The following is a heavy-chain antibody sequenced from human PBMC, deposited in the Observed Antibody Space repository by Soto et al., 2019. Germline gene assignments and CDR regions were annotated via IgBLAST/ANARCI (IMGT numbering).Heavy chain of an antibody. CDR1: GFTFSDYY. CDR2: ISSSSSYT. J-gene: IGHJ4*02. D-gene: IGHD3-22*01. V-gene: IGHV3-11*03. Sequence: PGGSLRLSCAASGFTFSDYYMSWIRQAPGKGLEWVSYISSSSSYTNYADSVKGRFTISRDNAKNSLYLQMNSLRAEDTAVYYCASAHYYDSRGLDYWGQGTLVTVSS. CDR3: ASAHYYDSRGLDY.